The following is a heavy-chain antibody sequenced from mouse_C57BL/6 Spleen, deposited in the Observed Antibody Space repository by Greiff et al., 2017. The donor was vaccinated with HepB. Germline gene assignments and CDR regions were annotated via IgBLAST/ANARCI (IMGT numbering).Heavy chain of an antibody. Sequence: QVQLKESGPELVKPGASVKISCKASGYAFSSSWMNWVKQRPGKGLEWIGRIYPGDGDTNYNGKFKGKATLTADKSSSTAYMQLSSLTSEDSAVYFCARSDYYGSSGYFDVWGTGTTVTVSS. CDR3: ARSDYYGSSGYFDV. V-gene: IGHV1-82*01. CDR1: GYAFSSSW. D-gene: IGHD1-1*01. J-gene: IGHJ1*03. CDR2: IYPGDGDT.